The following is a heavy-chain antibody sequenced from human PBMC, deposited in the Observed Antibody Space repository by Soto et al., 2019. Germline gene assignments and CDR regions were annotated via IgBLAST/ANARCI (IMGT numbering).Heavy chain of an antibody. CDR2: ISGSGGNT. V-gene: IGHV3-23*01. Sequence: LRLSCAASGFTFSSYAMSWVRQAPGKGLECVSTISGSGGNTYYADSVRGRSTISRDNSKNTLYLQMNSLRAEDTAVYYCAKGSGYCSSTSCYGPFDYWGQGTLVTVSS. CDR1: GFTFSSYA. J-gene: IGHJ4*02. D-gene: IGHD2-2*01. CDR3: AKGSGYCSSTSCYGPFDY.